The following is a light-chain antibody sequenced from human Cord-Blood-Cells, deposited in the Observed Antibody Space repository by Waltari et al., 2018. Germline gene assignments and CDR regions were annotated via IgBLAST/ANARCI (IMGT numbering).Light chain of an antibody. CDR2: GAS. CDR3: QQYGSSPPYT. V-gene: IGKV3-20*01. Sequence: EIVLTQSPGTLSLSPGERATLSCRASQSVSSSYLAWYQQKPGQAPRLLIYGASSRATGIPGRFRGSGSGTDFTLTISRLEAEDFAVYYCQQYGSSPPYTFGQGTKLEIK. CDR1: QSVSSSY. J-gene: IGKJ2*01.